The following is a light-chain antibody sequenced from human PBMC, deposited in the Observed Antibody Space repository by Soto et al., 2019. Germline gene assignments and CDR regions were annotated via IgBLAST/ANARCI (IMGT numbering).Light chain of an antibody. CDR1: SSDVGAYNY. V-gene: IGLV2-14*01. CDR3: YSYTTSSTRV. Sequence: QSVLTQPASVSGSPGQSITISCTGTSSDVGAYNYVSWYQQHPGKAPKLMIYDVSXRPSGVSNRFSGSKSGNTXSXTISGXXXXXXADYYCYSYTTSSTRVFGGGTKLTVL. J-gene: IGLJ2*01. CDR2: DVS.